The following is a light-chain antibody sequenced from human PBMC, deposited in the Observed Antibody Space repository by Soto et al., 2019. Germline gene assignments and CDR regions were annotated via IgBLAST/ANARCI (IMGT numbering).Light chain of an antibody. CDR2: GAS. J-gene: IGKJ1*01. CDR3: HQYNYWPRS. Sequence: EIVMTQSPATLSVSPGETATLSCRASQSVIRNLAWYQQKPGQVPRLLIYGASTSVTAVPARFSGSGSGTEFTLTISSLQSEDFALYYCHQYNYWPRSFGQGTKVDIK. V-gene: IGKV3-15*01. CDR1: QSVIRN.